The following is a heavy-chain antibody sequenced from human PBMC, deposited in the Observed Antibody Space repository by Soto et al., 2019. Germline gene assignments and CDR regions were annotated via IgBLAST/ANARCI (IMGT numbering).Heavy chain of an antibody. D-gene: IGHD6-19*01. CDR3: AKEISSGWYDYYYGMDV. V-gene: IGHV3-43*01. J-gene: IGHJ6*02. Sequence: GGSLRLSCAASGFTFDDYTMHWVRQAPGKGLEWVSLISWDGGSTYYADSVKGRFTISRDNSKNSLYLQMNSLRTEDTALYYCAKEISSGWYDYYYGMDVWGQGTTVTVSS. CDR1: GFTFDDYT. CDR2: ISWDGGST.